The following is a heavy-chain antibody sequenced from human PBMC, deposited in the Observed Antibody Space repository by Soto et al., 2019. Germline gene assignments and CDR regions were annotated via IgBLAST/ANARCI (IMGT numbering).Heavy chain of an antibody. CDR1: GFTVSSNY. J-gene: IGHJ6*02. V-gene: IGHV3-53*01. CDR3: ARDLSLHFHGMDV. D-gene: IGHD3-9*01. CDR2: IYSGGST. Sequence: GSLRLSCAASGFTVSSNYMSWVRQAPGKGLEWVSVIYSGGSTYYADSVKGRFTISRDNSKNTLYLQMNSLRAEDTAVYYCARDLSLHFHGMDVWGQGTTVTVSS.